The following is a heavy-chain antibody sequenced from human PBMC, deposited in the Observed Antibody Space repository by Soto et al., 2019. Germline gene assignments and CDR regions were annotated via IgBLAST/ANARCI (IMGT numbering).Heavy chain of an antibody. CDR2: ISSSSSYI. V-gene: IGHV3-21*01. CDR3: ATNGYSYGHNWFDP. D-gene: IGHD5-18*01. J-gene: IGHJ5*02. Sequence: EGSLRLSCAASGFTFSSYSMNWVRQATGTGLEWVSSISSSSSYIYYADSVKCRFTISRDNAKNSLYLQMNSLSAEDTAVYYCATNGYSYGHNWFDPWGQGTRVTVCS. CDR1: GFTFSSYS.